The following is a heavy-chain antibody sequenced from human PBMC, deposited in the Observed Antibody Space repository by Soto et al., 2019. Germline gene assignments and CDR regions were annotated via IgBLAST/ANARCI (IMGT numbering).Heavy chain of an antibody. J-gene: IGHJ4*02. D-gene: IGHD3-9*01. CDR2: INPSGGST. CDR3: ARSAYYEILTGYDY. Sequence: SVRISCVASAYTFSRYYMHWVRQAPGQGLEWMGIINPSGGSTSYAQKFQGRVTMTRDTSTSTVYMELSSLRSEDTAVYYCARSAYYEILTGYDYWGQGTLVTVSS. CDR1: AYTFSRYY. V-gene: IGHV1-46*01.